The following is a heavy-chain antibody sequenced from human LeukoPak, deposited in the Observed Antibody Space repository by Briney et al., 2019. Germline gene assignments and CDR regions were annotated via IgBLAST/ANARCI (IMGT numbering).Heavy chain of an antibody. Sequence: SQTLSLTCAISGDSVSSNSVTWNWIRQSPSRGLEWLGRTYYRSTWYNDYAVSVKSRISINPDTSKNQFSLQLNSVTPEDTAVYYCARGRQYRYSDYWGQGTLVTVSS. V-gene: IGHV6-1*01. CDR2: TYYRSTWYN. D-gene: IGHD5-18*01. CDR3: ARGRQYRYSDY. CDR1: GDSVSSNSVT. J-gene: IGHJ4*02.